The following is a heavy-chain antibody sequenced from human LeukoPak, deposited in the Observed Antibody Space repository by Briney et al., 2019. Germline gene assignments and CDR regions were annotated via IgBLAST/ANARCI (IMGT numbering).Heavy chain of an antibody. J-gene: IGHJ4*01. CDR2: ISPTAGTT. Sequence: ASVKVSCRASGYSFTSYYIHWVRRAAGEGLEWMGLISPTAGTTVYAQNFQGRVTMTTDTSTSTAFLEVSGLTSADTAVYYCATDPRFHESGGYDNWGHGTLVAVSS. D-gene: IGHD3-22*01. V-gene: IGHV1-46*01. CDR3: ATDPRFHESGGYDN. CDR1: GYSFTSYY.